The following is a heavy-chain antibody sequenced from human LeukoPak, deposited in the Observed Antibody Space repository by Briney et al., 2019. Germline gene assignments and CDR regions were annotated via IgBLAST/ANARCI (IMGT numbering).Heavy chain of an antibody. CDR2: ISSSSSTI. D-gene: IGHD1-26*01. V-gene: IGHV3-48*04. CDR1: GFTFSSYS. J-gene: IGHJ4*02. Sequence: GGSLRLSCAASGFTFSSYSMNWVRQAPGKGLEWVSYISSSSSTIYYADSVKGRFTISRDNAKNSLYLQINSLRAEDTAVYYCAREDRGATVYWGQGTLVTVSS. CDR3: AREDRGATVY.